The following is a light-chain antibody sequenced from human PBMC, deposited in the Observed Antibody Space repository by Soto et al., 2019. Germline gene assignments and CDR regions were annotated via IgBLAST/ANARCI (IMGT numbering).Light chain of an antibody. V-gene: IGKV2-28*01. CDR2: LGS. CDR1: QSLRHSDGYRY. Sequence: DIVMTQSPLSLAVTPGEPASISCSSSQSLRHSDGYRYLDWYLQKPGQSPQLLIYLGSSRASGVPARFSGSGSGTDFTLEISRVEAEDVGVYYCMQTLRSPRTFGGGTKVEF. CDR3: MQTLRSPRT. J-gene: IGKJ4*01.